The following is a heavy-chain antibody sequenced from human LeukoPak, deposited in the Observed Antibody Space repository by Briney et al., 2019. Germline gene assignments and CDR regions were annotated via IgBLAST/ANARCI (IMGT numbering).Heavy chain of an antibody. Sequence: GRSLRLSCAASGFTFSSYSMNWVRQAPGKGLEWVSSISSSSSYIYYADSVKGRFTISRDNAKNSLYLQMNSLRAEDTAVYYCGESGTGDFDYWGQGTLVTVSS. V-gene: IGHV3-21*01. CDR1: GFTFSSYS. J-gene: IGHJ4*02. CDR3: GESGTGDFDY. D-gene: IGHD3-10*01. CDR2: ISSSSSYI.